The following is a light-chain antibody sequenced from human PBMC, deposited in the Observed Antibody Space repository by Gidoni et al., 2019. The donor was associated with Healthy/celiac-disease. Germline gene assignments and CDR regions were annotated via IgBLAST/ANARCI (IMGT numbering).Light chain of an antibody. CDR2: GAS. CDR3: QQYGSSPWT. J-gene: IGKJ1*01. CDR1: PSVSSSY. V-gene: IGKV3-20*01. Sequence: IVLTQSPGTLSLSPGESATLSCRASPSVSSSYLAWYQQKPGQAPRLLIYGASSRATVIPDRFSGSGSGTDFTLTISRLEPEDFAVYYCQQYGSSPWTFGQGTKVEIK.